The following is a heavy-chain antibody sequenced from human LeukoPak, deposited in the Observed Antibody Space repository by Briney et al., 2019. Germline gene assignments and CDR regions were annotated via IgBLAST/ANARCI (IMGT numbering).Heavy chain of an antibody. CDR1: GFTFNSYA. D-gene: IGHD3-10*01. J-gene: IGHJ6*02. CDR2: ISDSGGNT. CDR3: AKDSYYGSVPYYYYGMDV. Sequence: GGSLRLSCAASGFTFNSYAMSWVRQAPWERLQWVSGISDSGGNTYYADSVRGRFTISRDNSKNTLYLQMNSLRAEDTAVYYCAKDSYYGSVPYYYYGMDVWGQGTTVTVSS. V-gene: IGHV3-23*01.